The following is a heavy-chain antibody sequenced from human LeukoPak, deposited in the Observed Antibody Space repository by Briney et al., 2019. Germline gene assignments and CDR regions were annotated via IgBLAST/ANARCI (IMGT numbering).Heavy chain of an antibody. CDR1: GYTFISYA. CDR2: INTNTGNP. V-gene: IGHV7-4-1*02. J-gene: IGHJ4*02. Sequence: ASVKVSCKASGYTFISYAMNWVRQAPGQGLEWMGWINTNTGNPTYAQGFTGRFVFSLDTSVSTAYLQISSLKAEDTAVYYCASINTPQYSSSYYTEDYWGQGTLVTVSS. D-gene: IGHD6-13*01. CDR3: ASINTPQYSSSYYTEDY.